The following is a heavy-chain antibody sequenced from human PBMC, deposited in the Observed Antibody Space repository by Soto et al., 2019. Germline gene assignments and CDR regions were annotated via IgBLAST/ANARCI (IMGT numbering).Heavy chain of an antibody. CDR3: ARDSAYYYDSSGYYYFDY. Sequence: SETLSLTCTVSGGSISSGGYYWSWIRQHPGKGLEWIGYIYYSGSTYYNPSLKSRVTISVDTSKNQFSLKLSSVTAADTAVYYCARDSAYYYDSSGYYYFDYWGQGTLVTVS. D-gene: IGHD3-22*01. CDR1: GGSISSGGYY. J-gene: IGHJ4*02. CDR2: IYYSGST. V-gene: IGHV4-31*03.